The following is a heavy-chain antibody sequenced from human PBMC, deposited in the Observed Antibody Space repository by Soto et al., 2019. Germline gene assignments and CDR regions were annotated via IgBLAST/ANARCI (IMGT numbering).Heavy chain of an antibody. Sequence: ASETLSLTCAVSGGSMNINNWWSLGRQPPGKGLEWIGQVYPGGRSNYSPSLESRVTISVDQSKNQLSLTLSSVTASDTAVYYCARLGFYYQSLDPWGHGTLVTVSS. CDR2: VYPGGRS. CDR3: ARLGFYYQSLDP. V-gene: IGHV4-4*02. D-gene: IGHD2-2*01. J-gene: IGHJ5*02. CDR1: GGSMNINNW.